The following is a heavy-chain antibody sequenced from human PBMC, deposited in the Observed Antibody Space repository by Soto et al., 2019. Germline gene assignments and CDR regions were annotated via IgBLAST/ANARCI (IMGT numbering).Heavy chain of an antibody. Sequence: ASVKVSCKASGYTFSDHFVHWVRQAPGQGLEWMGSINPGNAATDSAQKFQGRVTLATDTSTNTAYMELSRLRSDDTAVYYCARHRFSSGSAYFDSWGQGTLVTVSS. CDR1: GYTFSDHF. J-gene: IGHJ4*02. CDR3: ARHRFSSGSAYFDS. CDR2: INPGNAAT. D-gene: IGHD3-22*01. V-gene: IGHV1-2*02.